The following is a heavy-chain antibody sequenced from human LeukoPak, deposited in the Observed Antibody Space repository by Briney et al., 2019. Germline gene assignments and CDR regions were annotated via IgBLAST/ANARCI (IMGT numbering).Heavy chain of an antibody. CDR3: ARGWASCGGDCYSAESTR. CDR1: RFTFNIYA. Sequence: GGSVRLSCAASRFTFNIYAMQGVRQAPGKGLEWGADISYDGSNKYYADSVRRRFTICRDNSKNTLYLKMNSLRAEDTAVYYCARGWASCGGDCYSAESTRWGQGTLVTVSS. V-gene: IGHV3-30*04. J-gene: IGHJ4*02. D-gene: IGHD2-21*02. CDR2: ISYDGSNK.